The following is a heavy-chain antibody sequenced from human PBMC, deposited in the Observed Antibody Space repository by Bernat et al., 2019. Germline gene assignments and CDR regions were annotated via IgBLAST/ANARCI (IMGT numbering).Heavy chain of an antibody. CDR1: GFTFSDHY. D-gene: IGHD4-17*01. J-gene: IGHJ4*01. CDR2: SRNKDKTFTT. CDR3: ARDRYGDYGDY. V-gene: IGHV3-72*01. Sequence: EVQLVESGGGLVQPGGSLRLSCAASGFTFSDHYMDWVRQAPGKGLEWVGRSRNKDKTFTTEYAASVTGRFTISRDESKNSLYLQMNSLKTEDTAVYYCARDRYGDYGDYWGHGTLVTVSS.